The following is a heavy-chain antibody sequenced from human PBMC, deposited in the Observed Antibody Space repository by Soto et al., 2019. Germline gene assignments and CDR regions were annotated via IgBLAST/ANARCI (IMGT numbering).Heavy chain of an antibody. D-gene: IGHD6-25*01. CDR2: ISGSGGST. Sequence: GGSLRLSCAASGFTFSSYAMSWVRQAPGKWLEWVSAISGSGGSTYYADSVKGRFTISRDNSKNTLYLQMNSLRAEDTAVYYCAKDSAAQDAFDIWGQGTMVTVSS. V-gene: IGHV3-23*01. CDR1: GFTFSSYA. CDR3: AKDSAAQDAFDI. J-gene: IGHJ3*02.